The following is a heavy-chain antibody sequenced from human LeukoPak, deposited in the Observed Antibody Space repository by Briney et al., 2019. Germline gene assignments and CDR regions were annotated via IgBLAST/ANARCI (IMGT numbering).Heavy chain of an antibody. CDR1: GGTFSRYA. D-gene: IGHD4-23*01. CDR2: IIPIFGTA. CDR3: ARSGYGGNSEDYYYYYYMDV. J-gene: IGHJ6*03. Sequence: SVKVSCKASGGTFSRYAISWVRQAPGQGLEWMGGIIPIFGTANYAQKFQGRVTITTDESTSTAYMELSSLRSEDTAVYYCARSGYGGNSEDYYYYYYMDVWGKGTTVTVSS. V-gene: IGHV1-69*05.